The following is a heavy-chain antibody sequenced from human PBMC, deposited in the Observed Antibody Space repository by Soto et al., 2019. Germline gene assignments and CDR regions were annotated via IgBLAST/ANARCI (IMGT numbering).Heavy chain of an antibody. CDR2: IKQDESEK. D-gene: IGHD3-16*01. CDR3: VRDVAFDYVN. V-gene: IGHV3-7*01. J-gene: IGHJ4*02. CDR1: GFSFSSYW. Sequence: EVQLVESGGGLVQPGGSLRISCTVSGFSFSSYWMSWVRQATGKGLEWVASIKQDESEKYYVDSVKGRFTISRDNVDDSLFLRMNSLSADDTAVYFCVRDVAFDYVNWGQGTLVTVSS.